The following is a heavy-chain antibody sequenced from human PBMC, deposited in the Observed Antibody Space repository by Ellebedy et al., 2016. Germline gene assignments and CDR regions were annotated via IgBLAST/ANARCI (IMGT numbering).Heavy chain of an antibody. CDR3: AGGGGWLCDL. CDR2: IKQDGSQK. V-gene: IGHV3-7*01. CDR1: GSTLSRFW. Sequence: GGSLRLSCAVSGSTLSRFWMSWYRQAPGKGLEWVASIKQDGSQKDDVDSIKGRFTIFRDNAKNSVYLQMNRLRVDDTAMYFCAGGGGWLCDLWGQGTLVTVSS. J-gene: IGHJ4*02. D-gene: IGHD6-19*01.